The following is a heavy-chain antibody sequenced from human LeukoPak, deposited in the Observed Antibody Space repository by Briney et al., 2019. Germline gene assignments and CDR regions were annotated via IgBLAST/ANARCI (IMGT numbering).Heavy chain of an antibody. CDR3: AKADYGDFVRPFDY. Sequence: GGSLRLSCAASGFIFSTYPMSWVRQAPGKGLKWVSAITGSGDSTFYADSVKGRCTISRDNSKNTLSLQMNSLRAEDTAVYYCAKADYGDFVRPFDYWGQGTLVTVSS. D-gene: IGHD4-17*01. CDR2: ITGSGDST. V-gene: IGHV3-23*01. CDR1: GFIFSTYP. J-gene: IGHJ4*02.